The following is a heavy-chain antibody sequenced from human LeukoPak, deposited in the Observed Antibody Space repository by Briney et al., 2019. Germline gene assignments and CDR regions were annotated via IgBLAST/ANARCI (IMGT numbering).Heavy chain of an antibody. D-gene: IGHD6-6*01. Sequence: GGSLRLSCAASGSTFSSYSMNWVRQAPGKGLEWVSAISGSGGSTYYADSVKGRFTISRDNSKNTLYLQMNSLRAEDAAVYYCAKDPKSSIAARRGASFDYWGQGTLVTVSS. V-gene: IGHV3-23*01. CDR1: GSTFSSYS. CDR3: AKDPKSSIAARRGASFDY. J-gene: IGHJ4*02. CDR2: ISGSGGST.